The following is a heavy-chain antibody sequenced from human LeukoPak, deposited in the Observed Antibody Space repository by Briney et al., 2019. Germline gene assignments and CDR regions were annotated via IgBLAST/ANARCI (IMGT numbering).Heavy chain of an antibody. J-gene: IGHJ4*02. CDR2: IYHSGST. Sequence: SETLSLTCTVSGGSISSGGYYWSWIRQPPGKGLEWIGYIYHSGSTYYNPSLKSRVTISVDRSKNQFSLKLSSVTAADTAVYYCAGGAARGYFDYWGQGTLVTVSS. D-gene: IGHD6-6*01. CDR1: GGSISSGGYY. V-gene: IGHV4-30-2*01. CDR3: AGGAARGYFDY.